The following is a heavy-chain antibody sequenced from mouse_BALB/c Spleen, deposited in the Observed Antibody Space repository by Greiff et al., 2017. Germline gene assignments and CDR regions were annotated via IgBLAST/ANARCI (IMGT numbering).Heavy chain of an antibody. J-gene: IGHJ1*01. CDR1: GFNIKDTY. V-gene: IGHV14-3*02. D-gene: IGHD2-4*01. CDR2: IDPANGNT. CDR3: ASPPSTMITTGYFDV. Sequence: EVQLQQSGAELVKPGASVKLSCTASGFNIKDTYMHWVKQRPEQGLEWIGRIDPANGNTKYDPKFQGKATITADTSSNTAYLQLSSLTSEDTAVYYCASPPSTMITTGYFDVWGAGTTVTVSS.